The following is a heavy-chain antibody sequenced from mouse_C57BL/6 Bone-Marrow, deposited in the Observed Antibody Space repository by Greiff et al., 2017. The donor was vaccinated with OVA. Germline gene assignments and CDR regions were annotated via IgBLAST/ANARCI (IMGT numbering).Heavy chain of an antibody. V-gene: IGHV14-4*01. D-gene: IGHD1-1*01. CDR1: GFTITDDY. Sequence: EVKVVESGAELVRPGASVKLSCTASGFTITDDYMHWVKQRPEQGLEWIGWIDPENGDTEYASKFQGKATITADTSSNTAYLQLSSLTSEDTAVYYCTTGYGSSDWYFDVWGTGTTVTVSS. CDR2: IDPENGDT. J-gene: IGHJ1*03. CDR3: TTGYGSSDWYFDV.